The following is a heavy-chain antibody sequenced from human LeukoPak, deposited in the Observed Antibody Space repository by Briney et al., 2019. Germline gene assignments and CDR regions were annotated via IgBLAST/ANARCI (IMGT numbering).Heavy chain of an antibody. V-gene: IGHV4-30-2*02. D-gene: IGHD2-2*01. CDR2: ISHSGST. CDR3: ARWFCSSGTCYFLDY. J-gene: IGHJ4*02. CDR1: GGSISSGGYS. Sequence: SETLSLTCAVSGGSISSGGYSWSWIRQPPGKGLEWIGYISHSGSTYYNPSLKSRVTISVDRSKNQFSLKLNSVTAADAAVYYCARWFCSSGTCYFLDYWGQGTLVTVSS.